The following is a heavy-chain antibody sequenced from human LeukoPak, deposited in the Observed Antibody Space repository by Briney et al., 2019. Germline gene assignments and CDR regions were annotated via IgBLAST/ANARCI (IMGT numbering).Heavy chain of an antibody. Sequence: GGSLRLSCAASGFTFSSYGMHWVRQAPGKGLEWVAVISYDGSNKYYADSVKGRFTISRDNSENTLYLQMNSLRAEDTAVYYCAKSHLYSSSWKRPLDYWGQGTLVTVSS. D-gene: IGHD6-13*01. CDR1: GFTFSSYG. CDR2: ISYDGSNK. J-gene: IGHJ4*02. CDR3: AKSHLYSSSWKRPLDY. V-gene: IGHV3-30*18.